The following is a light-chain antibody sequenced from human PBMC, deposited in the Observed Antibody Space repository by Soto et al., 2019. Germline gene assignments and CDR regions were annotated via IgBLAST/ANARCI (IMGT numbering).Light chain of an antibody. Sequence: EFVLTQSPGTLSLSPGERATLSCRASQTVRNNYLAWYQQKPGQAPRLLIYDASSRATGIPDRFSGGGSGTDFTLTITSLQSEDFGVYYCHQHNNWWTFGQGTKWIS. CDR1: QTVRNNY. CDR2: DAS. J-gene: IGKJ1*01. V-gene: IGKV3D-20*02. CDR3: HQHNNWWT.